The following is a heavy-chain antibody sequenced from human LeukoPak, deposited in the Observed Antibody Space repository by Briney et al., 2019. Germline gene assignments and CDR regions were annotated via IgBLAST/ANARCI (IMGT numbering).Heavy chain of an antibody. CDR3: ATGTTGTAAFDI. J-gene: IGHJ3*02. Sequence: PSETLSLTCAVYGGSFSGYYWSWIRQPPGKGLEWIGEINHSGSTNHNPSLKSRVTISVDTSKNQFSLKLSSVTAADTAVYYCATGTTGTAAFDIWGQGTMVTVSS. CDR2: INHSGST. D-gene: IGHD1-1*01. V-gene: IGHV4-34*01. CDR1: GGSFSGYY.